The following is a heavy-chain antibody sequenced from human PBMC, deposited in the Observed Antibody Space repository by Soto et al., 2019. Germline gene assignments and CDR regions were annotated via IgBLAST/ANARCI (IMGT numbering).Heavy chain of an antibody. CDR2: IIPIFGTA. D-gene: IGHD2-15*01. J-gene: IGHJ3*02. V-gene: IGHV1-69*01. CDR3: ARGVGIVVVVAATNAFDI. Sequence: QVQLVQSGAEVKKPGSSVKVSCKASGGTFSSYAISWVRQAPGQGLEWMGGIIPIFGTANYAQKFQGRVTITADESSSTAYMELSSLRSEDTALYYCARGVGIVVVVAATNAFDIWGQGTMVTVSS. CDR1: GGTFSSYA.